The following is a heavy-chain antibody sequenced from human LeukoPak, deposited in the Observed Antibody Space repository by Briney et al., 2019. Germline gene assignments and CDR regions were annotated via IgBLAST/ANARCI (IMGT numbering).Heavy chain of an antibody. CDR1: GGSFSGYY. D-gene: IGHD3-3*01. CDR2: INHSGST. Sequence: PSETLSLTCAVYGGSFSGYYWSWIRQPPGKGLEWIGEINHSGSTNYNPSLKSRVTISVGTSKNQFSLKLSSVTAADTAVYYCARGPNDVLRFLERLPRSNWFDPWGQGTLVTVSS. J-gene: IGHJ5*02. V-gene: IGHV4-34*01. CDR3: ARGPNDVLRFLERLPRSNWFDP.